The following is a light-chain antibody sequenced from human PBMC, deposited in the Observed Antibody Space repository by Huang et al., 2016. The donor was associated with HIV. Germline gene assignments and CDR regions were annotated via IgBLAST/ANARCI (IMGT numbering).Light chain of an antibody. CDR3: MQALETPIT. V-gene: IGKV2-28*01. J-gene: IGKJ5*01. Sequence: DIVMTQSPLSLPVTPGEPASISCKSSQSILHSNGYNYLDWYLQKPGQSPQLLISLGSNRASGGPDRFSGSGSGTDFTLKISRVEAEDVGVYYCMQALETPITFGQGTRLEIK. CDR1: QSILHSNGYNY. CDR2: LGS.